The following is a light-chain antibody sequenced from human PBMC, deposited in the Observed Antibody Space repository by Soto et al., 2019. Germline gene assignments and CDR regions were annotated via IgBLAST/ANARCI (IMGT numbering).Light chain of an antibody. CDR1: SSNIGNNY. J-gene: IGLJ2*01. V-gene: IGLV1-51*01. CDR3: GTWDSSLSAVV. CDR2: DNN. Sequence: QSVLTQPPSVSAAPGQEVTISCSGSSSNIGNNYVSWYQQLPGTAPKLLIFDNNKRPSGIPDRFSGSKSGTSATLGITGLQTGDEAGYYCGTWDSSLSAVVFGGGTKLTVL.